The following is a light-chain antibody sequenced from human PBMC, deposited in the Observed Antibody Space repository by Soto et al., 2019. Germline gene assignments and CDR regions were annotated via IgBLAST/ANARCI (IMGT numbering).Light chain of an antibody. Sequence: DIQMTQSPSTLSASVGDRVTITCRASQSISSWLAWYQQKPGKAPKLLIYKASSLESGVPSRFIGSGSGTEFTLTISSLQPDDFATYYCQEYKSYSTFGQGTKLEIK. CDR1: QSISSW. V-gene: IGKV1-5*03. CDR3: QEYKSYST. J-gene: IGKJ2*01. CDR2: KAS.